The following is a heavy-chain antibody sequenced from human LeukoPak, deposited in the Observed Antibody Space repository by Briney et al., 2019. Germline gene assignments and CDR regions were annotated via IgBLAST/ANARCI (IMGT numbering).Heavy chain of an antibody. CDR3: AREEGYYDSSGYYFDFDY. V-gene: IGHV3-7*01. CDR1: GFTFSSYW. D-gene: IGHD3-22*01. J-gene: IGHJ4*02. Sequence: GGSLRLSCAASGFTFSSYWMSWVRQAPGKGREWVSNIKQDGSEKYYGDSVKGRFTISRDNAKNSLYLQMSSLKAEDTDVYYCAREEGYYDSSGYYFDFDYWGQGTLVTVSS. CDR2: IKQDGSEK.